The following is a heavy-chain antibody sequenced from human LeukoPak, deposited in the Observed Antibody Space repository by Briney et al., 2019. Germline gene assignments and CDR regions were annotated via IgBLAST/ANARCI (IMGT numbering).Heavy chain of an antibody. CDR3: ARPIAAAGGASFFDY. V-gene: IGHV1-18*01. D-gene: IGHD6-13*01. Sequence: ASVKVSCKASGYTFTSYGISWVRQAPGQGLEWMGWISAYNDNTNYAQKLQGRVTMTTDTSTSTAYMEVRGLRSDDTAVYYCARPIAAAGGASFFDYWGQGTLVTVSS. CDR1: GYTFTSYG. J-gene: IGHJ4*02. CDR2: ISAYNDNT.